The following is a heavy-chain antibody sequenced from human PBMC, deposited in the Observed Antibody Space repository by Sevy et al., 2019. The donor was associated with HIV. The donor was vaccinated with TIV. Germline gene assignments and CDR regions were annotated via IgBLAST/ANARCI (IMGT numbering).Heavy chain of an antibody. CDR2: ISNSGSAI. V-gene: IGHV3-11*01. J-gene: IGHJ4*02. D-gene: IGHD2-8*01. CDR1: GFTFSDYY. Sequence: GGSLRLSCATSGFTFSDYYMSWVRQAPGRGLEWLSYISNSGSAIYYADSVKGRFTISRDNAKNSLYLQMNSLRAEDTALYYWARGHRRLVCTNDVCVSPPFDYWGQGTLVTVSS. CDR3: ARGHRRLVCTNDVCVSPPFDY.